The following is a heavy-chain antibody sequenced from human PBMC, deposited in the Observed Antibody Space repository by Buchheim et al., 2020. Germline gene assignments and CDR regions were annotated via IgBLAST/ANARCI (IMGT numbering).Heavy chain of an antibody. CDR1: GFTVSSNY. CDR2: IYSAGST. CDR3: ARVSPFDY. V-gene: IGHV3-66*01. Sequence: EVQLVESGGGLVQPGGSLRLSCAASGFTVSSNYMSWVRQAPGKGLEWVSSIYSAGSTYYEDSVKGRCTISRDNSKNTVYLQMKSLRAEDTAVYYCARVSPFDYWAQGTL. J-gene: IGHJ4*02.